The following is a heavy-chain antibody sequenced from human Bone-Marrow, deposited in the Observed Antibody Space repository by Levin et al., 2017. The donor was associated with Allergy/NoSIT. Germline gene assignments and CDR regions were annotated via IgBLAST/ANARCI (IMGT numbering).Heavy chain of an antibody. D-gene: IGHD4-23*01. CDR1: GGTFSSDA. CDR3: ASSKGNSMRGYYYYMDV. V-gene: IGHV1-69*13. CDR2: IIPMFGTP. Sequence: GASVKVSCTASGGTFSSDAVNWVRQAPGQGLEWMGGIIPMFGTPNYAQKFQGRVTITADESTSTAYMELSSLRSEDTAVYCYASSKGNSMRGYYYYMDVWGKGAAVTVAS. J-gene: IGHJ6*03.